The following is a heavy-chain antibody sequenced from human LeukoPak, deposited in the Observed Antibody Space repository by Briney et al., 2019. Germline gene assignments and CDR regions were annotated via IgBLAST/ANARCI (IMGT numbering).Heavy chain of an antibody. V-gene: IGHV4-61*01. CDR1: GGSISSGSYY. CDR3: ARDKRYGSGRRFDY. CDR2: IYYSGST. J-gene: IGHJ4*02. Sequence: PSQTLSLTCTVSGGSISSGSYYWSWVRQPPGKGLEWIGYIYYSGSTNYNPSLKSRVTISVDTSKNQFSLKLSSVTAADTAVYYCARDKRYGSGRRFDYWGQGTLVTVSS. D-gene: IGHD3-10*01.